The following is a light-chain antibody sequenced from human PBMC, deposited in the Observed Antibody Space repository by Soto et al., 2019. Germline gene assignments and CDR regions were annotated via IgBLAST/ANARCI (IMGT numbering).Light chain of an antibody. CDR2: GNS. Sequence: QSVLTQPPSVSGAPGQRVTISCTGSSSNIGAGYDVHWYQQLPGTAPKLLIYGNSNRPSGVPDRFSGSKSGTSASLAITGLQAEDEAEDYCQSSDSSLSGSVFGGGTKLTVL. J-gene: IGLJ2*01. V-gene: IGLV1-40*01. CDR3: QSSDSSLSGSV. CDR1: SSNIGAGYD.